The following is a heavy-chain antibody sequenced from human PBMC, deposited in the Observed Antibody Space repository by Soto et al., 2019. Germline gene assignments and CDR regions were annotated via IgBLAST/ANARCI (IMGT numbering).Heavy chain of an antibody. J-gene: IGHJ6*02. CDR1: GFTFSSYA. Sequence: GGSLRLSCAASGFTFSSYAMHWVRPAPGKGLEWVAVISYDGSNKYYADSVKGRFTISRDNSKNTLYLQMNSLRAEDTAVYYCAREAGGSGSYYYYYGMDVWGLGTTVTVSS. V-gene: IGHV3-30-3*01. CDR2: ISYDGSNK. D-gene: IGHD1-26*01. CDR3: AREAGGSGSYYYYYGMDV.